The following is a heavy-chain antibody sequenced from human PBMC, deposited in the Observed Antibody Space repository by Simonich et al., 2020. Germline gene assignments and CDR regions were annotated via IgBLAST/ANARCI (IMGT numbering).Heavy chain of an antibody. CDR1: GYTCTSYG. J-gene: IGHJ4*02. Sequence: QVQLVQSGAEVKKPGASVKVSCKASGYTCTSYGISWVRQAPGQGLEWMGWISRYNGNTNNAQKLQGRVTMTTDTSTSTAYKELRSLRSDDTAVYYCARASRGTWWYYYFDYWGQGTLVTVSS. V-gene: IGHV1-18*01. D-gene: IGHD2-15*01. CDR2: ISRYNGNT. CDR3: ARASRGTWWYYYFDY.